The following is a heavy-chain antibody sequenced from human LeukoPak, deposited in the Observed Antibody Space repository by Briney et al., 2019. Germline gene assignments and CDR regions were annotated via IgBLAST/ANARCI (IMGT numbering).Heavy chain of an antibody. J-gene: IGHJ4*02. CDR2: IHYDGNT. D-gene: IGHD4-17*01. V-gene: IGHV4-39*01. CDR1: GGSISSSSYS. CDR3: ARLSLNNYGHYY. Sequence: PSETLSLTCTVSGGSISSSSYSWTWIRQPPGKGLEWIGSIHYDGNTYYKPSLRSRVTISVDTSNQFSLRLSSATAADTATYYCARLSLNNYGHYYWGQGTLVTVSS.